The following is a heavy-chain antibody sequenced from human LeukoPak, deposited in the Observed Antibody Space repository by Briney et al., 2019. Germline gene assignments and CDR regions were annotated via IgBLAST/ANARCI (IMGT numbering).Heavy chain of an antibody. J-gene: IGHJ4*02. CDR3: ARMDRGAYNSPYYFDY. D-gene: IGHD5-24*01. CDR1: GFTFSSYS. V-gene: IGHV3-48*02. Sequence: GGSLRLSCAASGFTFSSYSMNWVRHTPGKGLQWVSYISSSGTTIYYADSVKGRFTISRDNVKNSLYLRMDSLRDEDTAIYYCARMDRGAYNSPYYFDYWGQGTLVTVSS. CDR2: ISSSGTTI.